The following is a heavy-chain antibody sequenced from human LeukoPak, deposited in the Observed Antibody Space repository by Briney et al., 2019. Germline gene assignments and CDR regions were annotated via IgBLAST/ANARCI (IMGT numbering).Heavy chain of an antibody. CDR1: GGTFSSYA. D-gene: IGHD3-22*01. CDR2: IIPIFGTA. V-gene: IGHV1-69*05. J-gene: IGHJ6*03. CDR3: ARVGAVITPYYYYYYMDV. Sequence: SSVKVSCKASGGTFSSYAISWVRQAPGQGLEWMGGIIPIFGTANYAQKFQGRVTITTDESTSTAYMELSSLRSEDTAVYYCARVGAVITPYYYYYYMDVWGKGTTVTVSS.